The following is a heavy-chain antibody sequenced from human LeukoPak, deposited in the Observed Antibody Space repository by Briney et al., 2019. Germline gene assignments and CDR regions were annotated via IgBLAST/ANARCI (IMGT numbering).Heavy chain of an antibody. V-gene: IGHV3-23*01. CDR1: GFTFSSYA. J-gene: IGHJ4*02. CDR2: ISGSGGST. Sequence: GGSLRLSCAASGFTFSSYAMSWVRQAPGKGLEWVSAISGSGGSTYYADSVKGRFTISRDNSKNTLYLQMDSLRAEDTAVYYCARLGSHDYFDYWGQGTLVTVSS. CDR3: ARLGSHDYFDY. D-gene: IGHD7-27*01.